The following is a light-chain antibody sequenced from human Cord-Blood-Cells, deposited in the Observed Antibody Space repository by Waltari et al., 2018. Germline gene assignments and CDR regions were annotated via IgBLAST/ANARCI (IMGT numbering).Light chain of an antibody. CDR1: SSDVDGYSS. J-gene: IGLJ1*01. V-gene: IGLV2-14*01. CDR2: EVS. CDR3: SSYTSSSTV. Sequence: QSALPPPASVSGSPGQSLTLSCTGPSSDVDGYSSASWYQQPPGKAPKLMIYEVSNRPSGVSNRVSGSKSGNTASLTISGLQAEDEADYYCSSYTSSSTVFGTGTKVTVL.